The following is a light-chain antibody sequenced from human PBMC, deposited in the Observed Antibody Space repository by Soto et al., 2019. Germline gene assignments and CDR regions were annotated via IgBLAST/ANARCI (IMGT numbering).Light chain of an antibody. CDR2: AAS. CDR3: QQYNNFLSYT. J-gene: IGKJ2*01. V-gene: IGKV3-15*01. CDR1: QSITTN. Sequence: EIVMTQSPATLSVSPGERATLSCRASQSITTNLAWYQQKPGQAPRLLIYAASTRATSIPARFSGSGSGTEFTLTISSLQSEDFVVYYCQQYNNFLSYTFGQGTKLEIK.